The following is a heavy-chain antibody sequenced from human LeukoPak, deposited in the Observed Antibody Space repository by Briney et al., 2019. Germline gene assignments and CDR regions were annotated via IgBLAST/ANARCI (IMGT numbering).Heavy chain of an antibody. V-gene: IGHV3-30-3*01. Sequence: LSLTCTVSGGSISSYYWSWIRQPPGKGLEWVAVISYDGSNKYYADSVKGRFTISRDNSKNTLYLQMNSLRAEDTAMYYCARVNGGYCTNGVCPPGNWFDPWGQGTLVTVSS. D-gene: IGHD2-8*01. J-gene: IGHJ5*02. CDR3: ARVNGGYCTNGVCPPGNWFDP. CDR1: GGSISSYY. CDR2: ISYDGSNK.